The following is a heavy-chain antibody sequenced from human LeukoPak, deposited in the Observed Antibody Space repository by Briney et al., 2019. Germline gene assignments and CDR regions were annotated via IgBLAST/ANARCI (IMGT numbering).Heavy chain of an antibody. V-gene: IGHV4-59*01. D-gene: IGHD3-22*01. CDR1: GASITSSY. CDR2: VYYSGNT. CDR3: ARGYYDSRGYSNAFDI. J-gene: IGHJ3*02. Sequence: SETLSLTCTVSGASITSSYWSWIRQPPGRGLEWIGYVYYSGNTNYNPSLKSRVTLSVDMSKNQFSLKLNSVTAAYTAIYYCARGYYDSRGYSNAFDIWGQGTMVTVSS.